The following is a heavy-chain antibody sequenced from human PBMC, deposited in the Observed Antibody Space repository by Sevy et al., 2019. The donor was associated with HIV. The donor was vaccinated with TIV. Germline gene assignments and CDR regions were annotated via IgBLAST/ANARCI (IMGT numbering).Heavy chain of an antibody. D-gene: IGHD3-16*01. V-gene: IGHV3-30*04. CDR3: ARDLPHLLPWELSRGSDY. J-gene: IGHJ4*02. CDR1: GFTLSNYA. CDR2: ISHDEIVR. Sequence: GGSLRLSCAASGFTLSNYAVHWVRQAPGKGLEWVALISHDEIVREYADSVKGRFTISRDNSKNMVYLQMNRLRADDTDVYYCARDLPHLLPWELSRGSDYWGQGTLVTVSS.